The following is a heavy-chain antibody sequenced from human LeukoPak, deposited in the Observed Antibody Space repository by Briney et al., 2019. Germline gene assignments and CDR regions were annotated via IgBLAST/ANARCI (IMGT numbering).Heavy chain of an antibody. CDR1: GSTLTAYT. Sequence: GGSLRLSCAASGSTLTAYTINWVRQAPGKGLEWVSYISGSTTDIYYADSVKGRFTISRDNAKNSLYLQMNSLRAEDTAVYYCARSLEAGYSSSWYWGYWGQGTLVTVSS. CDR3: ARSLEAGYSSSWYWGY. D-gene: IGHD6-13*01. CDR2: ISGSTTDI. V-gene: IGHV3-21*03. J-gene: IGHJ4*02.